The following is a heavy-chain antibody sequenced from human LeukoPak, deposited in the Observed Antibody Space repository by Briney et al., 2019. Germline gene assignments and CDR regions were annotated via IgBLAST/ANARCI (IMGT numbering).Heavy chain of an antibody. CDR3: ARVGVDYSGNVIKYYFDY. Sequence: PGGSLRLSCAASGFTFSTYAISWVRQAPGKGLEWIGYIYYSGTTNYNPSLKSRVIISVDTSKNQFSLQLSPVIAADTAVYYCARVGVDYSGNVIKYYFDYWGQGTLVTVSS. V-gene: IGHV4-59*01. CDR1: GFTFSTYA. J-gene: IGHJ4*02. CDR2: IYYSGTT. D-gene: IGHD4-23*01.